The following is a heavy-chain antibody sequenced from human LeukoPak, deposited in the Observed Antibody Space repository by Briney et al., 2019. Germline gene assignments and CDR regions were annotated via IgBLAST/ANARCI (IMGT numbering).Heavy chain of an antibody. D-gene: IGHD6-19*01. CDR1: EFTFSSYG. Sequence: GGSLRLSCAASEFTFSSYGMHWVRQAPGKGLEWVAFIRYDGSNKYYADSVKGRFTISRDNSKNTLYLQMNSLRAEDTAVYYCAKDKGYSSGWPFDYWGQGTLVTVSS. J-gene: IGHJ4*02. CDR3: AKDKGYSSGWPFDY. V-gene: IGHV3-30*02. CDR2: IRYDGSNK.